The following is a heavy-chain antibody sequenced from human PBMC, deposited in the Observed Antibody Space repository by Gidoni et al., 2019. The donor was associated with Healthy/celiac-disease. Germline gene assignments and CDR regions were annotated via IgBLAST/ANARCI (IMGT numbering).Heavy chain of an antibody. V-gene: IGHV4-4*02. CDR2: IYHSGST. D-gene: IGHD3-22*01. CDR1: GGSISSSNW. Sequence: QVQLQESGPGLVKPSGTLSLTCAVSGGSISSSNWWSWVRQPPGKGLEWIGEIYHSGSTNYNPSLKSRVTISVDKSKNQFSLKLSSVTAADTAVYYCARTYYYDSSGYYGGPYFDYWGQGTLVTVSS. J-gene: IGHJ4*02. CDR3: ARTYYYDSSGYYGGPYFDY.